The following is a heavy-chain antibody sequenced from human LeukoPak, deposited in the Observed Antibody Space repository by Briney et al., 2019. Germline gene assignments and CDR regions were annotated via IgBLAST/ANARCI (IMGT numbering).Heavy chain of an antibody. J-gene: IGHJ4*02. V-gene: IGHV3-7*01. D-gene: IGHD3-22*01. Sequence: GRSLRLSCAGYEFTFSSYWMSWVRQAPGKGLEWVAYIKPDGSEDYYVDSVKGRFTISRDNAESSLYLQMNSLRVEDTAVYYCTRGDSASKIDYWGQGTLVTVSS. CDR2: IKPDGSED. CDR1: EFTFSSYW. CDR3: TRGDSASKIDY.